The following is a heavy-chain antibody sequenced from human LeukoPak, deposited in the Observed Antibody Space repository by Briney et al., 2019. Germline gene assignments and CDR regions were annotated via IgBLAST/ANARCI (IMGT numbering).Heavy chain of an antibody. D-gene: IGHD5-18*01. CDR3: TTDPEDTAMDYRGGFDY. CDR2: ISYDGSNK. V-gene: IGHV3-30*04. Sequence: GRSLRLSCAASGFTFSSYAMHWVRQAPGKGLEWVAVISYDGSNKYYADSVKGRFTISRDDSKNTLYLQMNSLKTEDTAVYYCTTDPEDTAMDYRGGFDYWGQGTLVTVSS. J-gene: IGHJ4*02. CDR1: GFTFSSYA.